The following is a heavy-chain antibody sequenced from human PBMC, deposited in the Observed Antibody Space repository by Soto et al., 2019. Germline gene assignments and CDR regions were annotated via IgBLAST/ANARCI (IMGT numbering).Heavy chain of an antibody. D-gene: IGHD2-15*01. CDR2: IYYSGST. J-gene: IGHJ6*02. Sequence: SETLSLTCTVSGGSISSGGYYWSWIRQHPGKGLEWIGYIYYSGSTYYNPSLKSRVTISVDTSKNQFSLKLSSVTAADTAVYYCARDRAASQSYYYGMDVWGQGTTVTVSS. CDR1: GGSISSGGYY. CDR3: ARDRAASQSYYYGMDV. V-gene: IGHV4-31*03.